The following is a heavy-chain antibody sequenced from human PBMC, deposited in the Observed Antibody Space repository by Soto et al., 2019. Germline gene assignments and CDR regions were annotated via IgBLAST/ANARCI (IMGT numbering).Heavy chain of an antibody. V-gene: IGHV3-23*01. CDR3: AKDLDSSGWYQEGPFDI. D-gene: IGHD6-19*01. J-gene: IGHJ3*02. Sequence: GGSLRLSCAASGFTFSSYAMSWVRQAPGKGLEWVSAISGSGGSTYYADSVKGRFTISRDNSKNTLYLQMNSLRAEDTAVYYCAKDLDSSGWYQEGPFDIWGQGTMVTVSS. CDR1: GFTFSSYA. CDR2: ISGSGGST.